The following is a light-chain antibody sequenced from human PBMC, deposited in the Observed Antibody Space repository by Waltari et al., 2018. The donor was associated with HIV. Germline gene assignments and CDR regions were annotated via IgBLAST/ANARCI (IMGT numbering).Light chain of an antibody. Sequence: SVLTQPPSVSAAPGETVIISCSGSSSNIGNNSVSWYQQLPGTAPKLFIYHDYLRHSEIPDRFAGSRSDTSATLGITGLQTGDEADYYCGTWDTTLSAVVFGGGTKLTVL. CDR2: HDY. V-gene: IGLV1-51*01. CDR3: GTWDTTLSAVV. CDR1: SSNIGNNS. J-gene: IGLJ2*01.